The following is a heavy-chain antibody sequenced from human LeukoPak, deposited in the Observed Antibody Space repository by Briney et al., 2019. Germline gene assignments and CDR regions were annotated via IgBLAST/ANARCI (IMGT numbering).Heavy chain of an antibody. Sequence: SQTLSLTCAISGDSVSSNSAAWNWIRQSPSRGLEWLGRTYYRSKWYNDYAVSVKSRITINPDTSKNQFSLQLNSVTPEDTAVYYCARVGYGSGRRGLKYYAFDIWGQGTMVTVSS. J-gene: IGHJ3*02. CDR1: GDSVSSNSAA. D-gene: IGHD3-10*01. V-gene: IGHV6-1*01. CDR2: TYYRSKWYN. CDR3: ARVGYGSGRRGLKYYAFDI.